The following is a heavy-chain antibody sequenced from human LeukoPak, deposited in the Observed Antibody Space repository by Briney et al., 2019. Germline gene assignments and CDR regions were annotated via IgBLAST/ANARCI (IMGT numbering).Heavy chain of an antibody. V-gene: IGHV3-23*01. D-gene: IGHD3-22*01. CDR2: ISGSGTTT. CDR3: AKEGPRSSGNYYDGFDI. CDR1: GGSISSSSYY. J-gene: IGHJ3*02. Sequence: ETLSLTCTVSGGSISSSSYYWGWIRQPPGKGLEWVSHISGSGTTTDYADSVKGRFTISRDNSKNTLYLQMNSLRAEDTAVYYCAKEGPRSSGNYYDGFDIWGQGTMVTVSS.